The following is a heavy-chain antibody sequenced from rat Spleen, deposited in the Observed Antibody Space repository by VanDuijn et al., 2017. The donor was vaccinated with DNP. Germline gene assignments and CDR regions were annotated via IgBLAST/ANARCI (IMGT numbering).Heavy chain of an antibody. CDR3: ARSPEGAQWFDH. D-gene: IGHD1-11*01. CDR1: GYSLTSDY. V-gene: IGHV3-1*01. J-gene: IGHJ3*01. CDR2: ISYTVST. Sequence: EVQLQESGPGLVKSSQSVSLTCSVTGYSLTSDYWGWIRKFPGNRMEWIGHISYTVSTTYNPFLKSRISITRDISKNQFFLQLNSVSTEDTATYYCARSPEGAQWFDHWGQGALVTVSS.